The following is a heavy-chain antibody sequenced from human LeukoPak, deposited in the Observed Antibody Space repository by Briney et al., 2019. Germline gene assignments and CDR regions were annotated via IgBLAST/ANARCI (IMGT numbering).Heavy chain of an antibody. J-gene: IGHJ4*02. CDR1: GFTFGDYA. Sequence: PGGSLRLSCTASGFTFGDYAMSWVRQAPGKGLEWVGFIRSKAYGGTTEYAASVKGRFTISRDDSKSIAYLQMNSLKTEDTAVYYCTRGLWFGELWAPSFDYWGQGTLVTVSS. D-gene: IGHD3-10*01. CDR2: IRSKAYGGTT. CDR3: TRGLWFGELWAPSFDY. V-gene: IGHV3-49*04.